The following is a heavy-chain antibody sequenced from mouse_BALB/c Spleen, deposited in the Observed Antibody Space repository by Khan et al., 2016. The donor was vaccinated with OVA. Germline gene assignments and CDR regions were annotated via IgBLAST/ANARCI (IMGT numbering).Heavy chain of an antibody. CDR1: GYSITSVYA. Sequence: VQLKESGPGLVKPSQSLSLTCTVTGYSITSVYAWTWIRQFPGNKLEWMGYISYSGVTSYTPSLKSRISITRDTSKNQFFLQLNSVTTEDTATYYCARGKYYGYYFDYWGQGTTLTVSS. J-gene: IGHJ2*01. V-gene: IGHV3-2*02. CDR3: ARGKYYGYYFDY. D-gene: IGHD1-1*01. CDR2: ISYSGVT.